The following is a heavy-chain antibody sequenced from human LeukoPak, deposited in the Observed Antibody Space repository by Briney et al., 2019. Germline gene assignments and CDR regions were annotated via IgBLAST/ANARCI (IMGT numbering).Heavy chain of an antibody. Sequence: GSLRLSCAASGFSFDDYGMSWVRQAPGQGLEWVSGINWNGGSTGYADSVKSRFTISRDNAKNSLYLQMSSLRAEDMALYYCARLADYGSGSYDLDYWGQGTLVIVSS. D-gene: IGHD3-10*01. J-gene: IGHJ4*02. CDR1: GFSFDDYG. V-gene: IGHV3-20*04. CDR2: INWNGGST. CDR3: ARLADYGSGSYDLDY.